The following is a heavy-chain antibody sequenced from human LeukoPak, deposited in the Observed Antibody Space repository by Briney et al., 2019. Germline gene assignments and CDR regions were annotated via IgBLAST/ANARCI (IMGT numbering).Heavy chain of an antibody. Sequence: PGGSLRLSCAASGFTFSNYAMSWVRQAPGKGLEWVSTISGGGGSTYYADSVKGRFTISRDNSKNTLYLTMNSLRAEDTAVYYCARLPTAINGYFDPWGQGTLVTVSS. CDR3: ARLPTAINGYFDP. V-gene: IGHV3-23*01. D-gene: IGHD2-2*01. J-gene: IGHJ5*02. CDR1: GFTFSNYA. CDR2: ISGGGGST.